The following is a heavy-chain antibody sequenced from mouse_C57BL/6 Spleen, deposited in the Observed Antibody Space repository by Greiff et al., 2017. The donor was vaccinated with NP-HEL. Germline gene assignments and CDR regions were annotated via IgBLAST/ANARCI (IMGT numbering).Heavy chain of an antibody. V-gene: IGHV1-82*01. CDR3: AGLVDY. CDR1: GYAFSSSW. J-gene: IGHJ2*01. Sequence: VHLQESGPELVKPGASVKISCKASGYAFSSSWMNWVKQRPGTGLGWVGRIYPGDGDTNYNGKFKGKATLTAAKSSSTAYMQLSSLTSEDSAVYFCAGLVDYWGQGTTLTVSS. CDR2: IYPGDGDT.